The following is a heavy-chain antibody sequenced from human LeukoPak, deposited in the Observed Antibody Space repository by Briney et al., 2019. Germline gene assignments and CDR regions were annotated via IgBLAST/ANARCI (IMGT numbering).Heavy chain of an antibody. CDR2: ISGNNGNT. V-gene: IGHV1-18*01. J-gene: IGHJ4*02. CDR1: GYTFTSYG. Sequence: ASVKVSCKASGYTFTSYGISWVRQAPGQGLGWMGWISGNNGNTNYAQKLQGRVTMTTDTSTSTAYMELRSLRSDDTAVYYCARDYYDSSGYRFDYWGQGTLVTVSS. CDR3: ARDYYDSSGYRFDY. D-gene: IGHD3-22*01.